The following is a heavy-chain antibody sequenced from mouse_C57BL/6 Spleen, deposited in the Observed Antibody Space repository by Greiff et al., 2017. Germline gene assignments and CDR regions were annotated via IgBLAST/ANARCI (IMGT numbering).Heavy chain of an antibody. CDR2: ILPGSGST. Sequence: QVQLQQSGAELMKPGASVKLSCKATGYTFTGYWIEWVKQRPGHGLEWIGEILPGSGSTNYNEKFKGKATLTADTSSNTSYMQLSSLTTADSAIYYCAREGIRNSNYDDMDYWGQGTSVTVSS. J-gene: IGHJ4*01. D-gene: IGHD2-5*01. CDR1: GYTFTGYW. CDR3: AREGIRNSNYDDMDY. V-gene: IGHV1-9*01.